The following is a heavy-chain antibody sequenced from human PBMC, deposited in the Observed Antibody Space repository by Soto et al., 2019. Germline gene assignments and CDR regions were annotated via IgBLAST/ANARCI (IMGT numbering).Heavy chain of an antibody. CDR3: ARESGYSFGSGYYFDY. Sequence: KPSETLSLTCTVSGGSISSGNHYWSWIRQPPGKGLEWIGYIDASGNTYHNPSLKSQITISADTSKNQFSLKVNSVTAADTAVYYCARESGYSFGSGYYFDYWGQGTLVTVSS. J-gene: IGHJ4*02. CDR1: GGSISSGNHY. V-gene: IGHV4-30-4*01. D-gene: IGHD5-18*01. CDR2: IDASGNT.